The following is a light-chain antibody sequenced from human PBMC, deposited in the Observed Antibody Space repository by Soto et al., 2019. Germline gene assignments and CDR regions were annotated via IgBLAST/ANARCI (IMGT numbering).Light chain of an antibody. V-gene: IGKV1-33*01. Sequence: DIQMTHSPSSLSASVGDRVTITCQASQEITNHLNWYQFKPGKPPKLLIFDASHLQSGVPVRFSGSGSQTLFTFTISSLQPEDIAAYYCQQYEDLPLTFGGGTKVDIK. J-gene: IGKJ4*01. CDR1: QEITNH. CDR2: DAS. CDR3: QQYEDLPLT.